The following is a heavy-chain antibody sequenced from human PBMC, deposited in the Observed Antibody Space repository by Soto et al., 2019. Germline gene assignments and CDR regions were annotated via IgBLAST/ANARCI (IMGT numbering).Heavy chain of an antibody. CDR2: INHSGST. V-gene: IGHV4-34*01. CDR3: ARGGYYYGSGSSWFDP. D-gene: IGHD3-10*01. J-gene: IGHJ5*02. CDR1: GGSFSGYY. Sequence: PSETLSLTCAVYGGSFSGYYWSWIRQPPGKGLEWIGEINHSGSTNYNPSPKSRVTISVDTSKNQFSLKLSSVTAADTAVYYCARGGYYYGSGSSWFDPWGQGTLVTVSS.